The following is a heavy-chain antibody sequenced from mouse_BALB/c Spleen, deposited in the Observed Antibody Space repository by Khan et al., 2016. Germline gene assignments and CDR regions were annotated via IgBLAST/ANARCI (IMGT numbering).Heavy chain of an antibody. CDR1: AFTFSSYT. CDR3: TRDRSVGLDY. CDR2: ISSGGNST. V-gene: IGHV5-6-4*01. J-gene: IGHJ3*01. D-gene: IGHD1-1*02. Sequence: EVELVESGGGLVKPGGSLKLSCAASAFTFSSYTMSWVRQTPEKRLEWVATISSGGNSTYYPDTVKGRFTISRDNAKNTLYLQMSSRKSAVTAMYECTRDRSVGLDYWGQGTLVTVSA.